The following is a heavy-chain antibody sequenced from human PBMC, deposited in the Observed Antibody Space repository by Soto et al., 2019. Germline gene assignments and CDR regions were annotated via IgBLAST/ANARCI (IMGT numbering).Heavy chain of an antibody. CDR1: GDSINSSYW. D-gene: IGHD3-3*02. V-gene: IGHV4-4*02. CDR3: AARHFWSGPWTETRLDY. J-gene: IGHJ4*02. CDR2: ISHSGST. Sequence: SETLSLTCAVSGDSINSSYWWNWVRQPPGKGLEWIGQISHSGSTNYNPSLTSRVNKSVDKSKNHFSLKLTSVTAADTAVYYCAARHFWSGPWTETRLDYWGQGTLVTVSS.